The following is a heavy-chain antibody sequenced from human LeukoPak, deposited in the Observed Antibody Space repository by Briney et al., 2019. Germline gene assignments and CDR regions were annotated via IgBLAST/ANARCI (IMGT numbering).Heavy chain of an antibody. D-gene: IGHD6-19*01. CDR2: LSGSDGTT. J-gene: IGHJ4*02. CDR1: GFTFSSYG. V-gene: IGHV3-23*01. CDR3: AKRAPLYSSTPGNYFDS. Sequence: GGSLRLSCAASGFTFSSYGMSWVRQAPGKGLEWVSTLSGSDGTTYYAGSVKGRFTVSRDNTKNTFYLQMNSLRAEDTAVYYCAKRAPLYSSTPGNYFDSWGQGTLVTVSS.